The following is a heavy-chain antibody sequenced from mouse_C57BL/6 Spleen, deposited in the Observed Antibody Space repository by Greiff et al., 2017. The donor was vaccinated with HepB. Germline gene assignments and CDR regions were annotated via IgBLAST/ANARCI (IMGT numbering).Heavy chain of an antibody. D-gene: IGHD2-2*01. CDR3: TTDGYGAMDY. CDR1: GFNIKDDY. CDR2: IDPENGDT. V-gene: IGHV14-4*01. J-gene: IGHJ4*01. Sequence: EVQLQQSGAELVRPGASVKLSCTASGFNIKDDYMHWVKQRPEQGLEWIGWIDPENGDTEYASKFQGKATITADTSSNTAYLQLSSLTSEDTTVYYCTTDGYGAMDYWGQGTSVTVSS.